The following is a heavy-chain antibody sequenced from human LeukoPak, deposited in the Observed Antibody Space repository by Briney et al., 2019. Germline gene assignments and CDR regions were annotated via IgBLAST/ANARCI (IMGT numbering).Heavy chain of an antibody. V-gene: IGHV3-48*01. D-gene: IGHD3-10*01. CDR3: ARLVGTYGSGNYWVDY. CDR2: ISSSSSTI. Sequence: GGSLRLSCAASGFTFSSYSMNWARQAPGKGLEWVSYISSSSSTIYYADSVKGRFTVSRDNAKNSLYLQMNSLRAEDTAVYYCARLVGTYGSGNYWVDYWGQGTLVTVSS. J-gene: IGHJ4*02. CDR1: GFTFSSYS.